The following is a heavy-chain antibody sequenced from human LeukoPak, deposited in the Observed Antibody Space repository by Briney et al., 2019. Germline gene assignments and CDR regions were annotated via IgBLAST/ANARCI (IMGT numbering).Heavy chain of an antibody. V-gene: IGHV3-30*02. J-gene: IGHJ4*02. Sequence: GGSLRLSCAASGFTFSSYAMHWVRQAPGKGLEWVAFIRYDGSNKYYADSVKGRFTISRDNSKNTLYLQMNSLRAEDTAVYYCAKLGEPRFLEWLPFDYWGQGTLVTVSS. CDR3: AKLGEPRFLEWLPFDY. CDR2: IRYDGSNK. CDR1: GFTFSSYA. D-gene: IGHD3-3*01.